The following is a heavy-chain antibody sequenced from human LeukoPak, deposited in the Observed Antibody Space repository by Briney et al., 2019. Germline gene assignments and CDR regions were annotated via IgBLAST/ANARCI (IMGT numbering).Heavy chain of an antibody. Sequence: GGSLRLSCAASGFTVSSNYMSWVRQAPGKGLEWVSAISGSGGSTYYADSVKGRFTISRDNSKNTLYLQMNSLRAEDTAVYYCAKGTTAQWEPFLRPYFDYWGQGTLVTVSS. V-gene: IGHV3-23*01. CDR2: ISGSGGST. CDR1: GFTVSSNY. CDR3: AKGTTAQWEPFLRPYFDY. J-gene: IGHJ4*02. D-gene: IGHD1-26*01.